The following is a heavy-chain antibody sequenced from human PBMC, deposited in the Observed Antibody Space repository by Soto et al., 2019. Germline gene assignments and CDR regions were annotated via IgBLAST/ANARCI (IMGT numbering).Heavy chain of an antibody. D-gene: IGHD1-26*01. CDR1: GYSFTSYW. CDR2: IDPSDSYT. J-gene: IGHJ6*02. V-gene: IGHV5-10-1*01. Sequence: LGESLKISCKGSGYSFTSYWISWVRQMPGKGLEWMGRIDPSDSYTNYSPSFQGHVTISADKSISTAYLQWSSLKASDTAMYYCARPRRSGSYYAYYYYGMDVWGQGTTVTVYS. CDR3: ARPRRSGSYYAYYYYGMDV.